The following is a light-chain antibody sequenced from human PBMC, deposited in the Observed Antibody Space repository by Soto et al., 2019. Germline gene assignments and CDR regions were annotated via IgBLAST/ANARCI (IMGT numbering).Light chain of an antibody. J-gene: IGLJ1*01. Sequence: QSVLTQPRSVSGSPGQSVTISCTGTSSDVGGYNYVSWYQQHPGKAPKLMIYDVSKRPSGVPDRFSGSKSGNTASLTISGLQAEDEADYYCCSYAGSSYVCGTGTKVTVL. CDR1: SSDVGGYNY. CDR2: DVS. CDR3: CSYAGSSYV. V-gene: IGLV2-11*01.